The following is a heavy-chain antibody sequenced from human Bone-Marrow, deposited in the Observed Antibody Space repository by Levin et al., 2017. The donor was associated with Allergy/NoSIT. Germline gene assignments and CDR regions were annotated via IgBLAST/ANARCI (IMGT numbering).Heavy chain of an antibody. J-gene: IGHJ4*01. CDR3: AKGAVAVAGDYYFFDH. CDR1: GFTFSTHA. V-gene: IGHV3-23*01. CDR2: MSGSGGDT. D-gene: IGHD6-19*01. Sequence: PGGSLRLSCATSGFTFSTHAMNWVRQAPGKGLEWVSGMSGSGGDTYYADSVKGRFTISRDNLKNTVYLRLKNLRAEDTAVYFCAKGAVAVAGDYYFFDHWGHGSLVTVSS.